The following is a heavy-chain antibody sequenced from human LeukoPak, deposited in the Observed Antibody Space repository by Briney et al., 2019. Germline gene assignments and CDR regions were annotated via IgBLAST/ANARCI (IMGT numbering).Heavy chain of an antibody. J-gene: IGHJ4*02. CDR1: GGSFSGYF. V-gene: IGHV4-34*01. CDR2: INHSGST. CDR3: ASGTRYYYDTTGYYYFTL. D-gene: IGHD3-22*01. Sequence: PSETLSLTCAVYGGSFSGYFWSWIRQPPGKGLEWIGEINHSGSTNYNPSLKSRVTISVDTSKNQFSLNLNFVTAADTAVYYCASGTRYYYDTTGYYYFTLWGRGALVTVSS.